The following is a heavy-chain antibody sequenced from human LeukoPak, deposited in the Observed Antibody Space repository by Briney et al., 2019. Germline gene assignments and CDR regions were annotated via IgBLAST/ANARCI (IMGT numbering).Heavy chain of an antibody. CDR3: ARLRGYGTNSPRASDF. D-gene: IGHD2-8*01. CDR1: GGSLSNYY. CDR2: MYYSGST. Sequence: SETLSLTCSVSGGSLSNYYWTWIRQPPGKGLEWVGYMYYSGSTNYNPSLKSRVTISVDTSKNQFSLKLSSVTAADTAVYYCARLRGYGTNSPRASDFWGQGTMVTVSS. V-gene: IGHV4-59*01. J-gene: IGHJ3*01.